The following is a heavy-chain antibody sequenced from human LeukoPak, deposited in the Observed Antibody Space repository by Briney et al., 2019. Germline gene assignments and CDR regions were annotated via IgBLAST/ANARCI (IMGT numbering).Heavy chain of an antibody. Sequence: SETLSLTCTVSGGSISSSSYYWGWIRQPPGKGLEWIGSIYYSGSTYYNPSLKSRVTISVDTSKNQFSLKLSSVTAADTAVYYCARLHDYSNRKSYWYFDLWGRGTLVTVSS. D-gene: IGHD4-11*01. CDR2: IYYSGST. V-gene: IGHV4-39*01. J-gene: IGHJ2*01. CDR1: GGSISSSSYY. CDR3: ARLHDYSNRKSYWYFDL.